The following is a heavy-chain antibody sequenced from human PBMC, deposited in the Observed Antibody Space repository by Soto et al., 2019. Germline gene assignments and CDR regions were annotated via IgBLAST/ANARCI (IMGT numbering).Heavy chain of an antibody. Sequence: PGGSLRLSCEASGFTFSDFGMSWVRQISGKGLEWVSTVNNDGRNTHYADSVEGRFTISRDNSKNTLYLQMNSLRAEDTAVYYCAREVTIFGVVIIGYYYYGMDVWGQGTTVTVSS. D-gene: IGHD3-3*01. CDR1: GFTFSDFG. CDR3: AREVTIFGVVIIGYYYYGMDV. J-gene: IGHJ6*02. CDR2: VNNDGRNT. V-gene: IGHV3-23*01.